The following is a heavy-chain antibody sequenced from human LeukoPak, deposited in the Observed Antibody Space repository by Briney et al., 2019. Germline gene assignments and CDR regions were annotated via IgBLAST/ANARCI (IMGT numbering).Heavy chain of an antibody. CDR2: IYYSGST. V-gene: IGHV4-59*01. J-gene: IGHJ6*03. CDR1: GGSISSYY. CDR3: AREASTSFYYYMDA. D-gene: IGHD3-16*02. Sequence: PSETVSLTCTVYGGSISSYYWSWVRQPPGKGLEWIGYIYYSGSTNYNPSLKSRVTISVDTSKNQFSLKLSSVTAADTAVYYCAREASTSFYYYMDAWGKGTTVTVSS.